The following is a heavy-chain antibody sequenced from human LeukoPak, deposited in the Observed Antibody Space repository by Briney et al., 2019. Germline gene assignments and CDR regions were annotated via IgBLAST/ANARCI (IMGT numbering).Heavy chain of an antibody. Sequence: GGSLRLSCVGSGFNVTTNNMYWVRQAPGKGLECVSTCLAGGLLHYADSVRDRFIISRDTSKNTMYLQMNSLSAEDTAVYYCGRRFCNSCPLDFWGQGTLVSVSS. V-gene: IGHV3-66*04. CDR2: CLAGGLL. CDR1: GFNVTTNN. D-gene: IGHD2-21*01. J-gene: IGHJ4*02. CDR3: GRRFCNSCPLDF.